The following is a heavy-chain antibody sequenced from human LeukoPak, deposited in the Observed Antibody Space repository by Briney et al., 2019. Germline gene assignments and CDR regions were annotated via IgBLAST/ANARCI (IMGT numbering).Heavy chain of an antibody. D-gene: IGHD1-26*01. CDR3: ARVGSRSFLGATKYYFDY. J-gene: IGHJ4*02. CDR1: GFTVSSSY. Sequence: GGSLRLSCAASGFTVSSSYISWVRQAPGKGLEWVSVIYAGDSTYYADSVKGRFIISRDNSKNTVYLQMDSLRAEDTAVYYCARVGSRSFLGATKYYFDYWGQGTLVTVSS. CDR2: IYAGDST. V-gene: IGHV3-53*01.